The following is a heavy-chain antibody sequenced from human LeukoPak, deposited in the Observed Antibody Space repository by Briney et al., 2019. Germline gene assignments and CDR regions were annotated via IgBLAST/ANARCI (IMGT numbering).Heavy chain of an antibody. D-gene: IGHD3-22*01. Sequence: GGXXXLXCAASGFTVSSNYMSWVRQAPGKGLEWVSVIYSGGSTYYSDSVTGRFTISRDNSKNTLYLQMNSLRAEDTAVYYCASRRGSGYTYYYYYYMDVWGKGTTVTVSS. CDR1: GFTVSSNY. V-gene: IGHV3-53*01. CDR2: IYSGGST. J-gene: IGHJ6*03. CDR3: ASRRGSGYTYYYYYYMDV.